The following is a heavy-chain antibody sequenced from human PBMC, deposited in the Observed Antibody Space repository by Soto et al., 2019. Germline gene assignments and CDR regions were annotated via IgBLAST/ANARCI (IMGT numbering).Heavy chain of an antibody. J-gene: IGHJ4*02. CDR3: AREVARGNYD. Sequence: EVQLVESGGGLVQPGGSLRLSCAASGFTFSNNFMSWVRQAPGKGLGWVANINRDGSQQFYVDSVKGRFTVSRDNAKSSLSLQMNSLRVGDTAVYYCAREVARGNYDWGQGTLVTVSS. D-gene: IGHD1-7*01. V-gene: IGHV3-7*01. CDR1: GFTFSNNF. CDR2: INRDGSQQ.